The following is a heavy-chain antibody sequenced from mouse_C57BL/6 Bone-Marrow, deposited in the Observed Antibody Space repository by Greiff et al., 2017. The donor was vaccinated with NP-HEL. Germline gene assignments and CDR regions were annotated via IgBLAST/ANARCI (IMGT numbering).Heavy chain of an antibody. Sequence: VQLQQSGAELVRPGASVKLSCTASGFNIKDDYMHWVKQRPEQGLEWIGWIDPENGDTEYASKFQGKATITADTSSNTAYLQLSSLTSEDTAVYYCTTMSTRPYWGQGTLVTVSA. CDR2: IDPENGDT. D-gene: IGHD2-4*01. CDR3: TTMSTRPY. J-gene: IGHJ3*01. V-gene: IGHV14-4*01. CDR1: GFNIKDDY.